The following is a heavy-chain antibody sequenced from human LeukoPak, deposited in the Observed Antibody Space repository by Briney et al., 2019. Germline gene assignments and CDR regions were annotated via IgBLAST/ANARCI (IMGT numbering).Heavy chain of an antibody. Sequence: GGSLRLSCAASGLTFSSYAMSWVRQAPGKGLEWVSGISGSGDTTYYTDSVKGRFAISRDNSKNTLYLQMNSLRAEDTAVYYCAKDPFYDYDTSGYENYFDYWGQGTLVTVSS. V-gene: IGHV3-23*01. CDR1: GLTFSSYA. CDR3: AKDPFYDYDTSGYENYFDY. D-gene: IGHD3-22*01. CDR2: ISGSGDTT. J-gene: IGHJ4*02.